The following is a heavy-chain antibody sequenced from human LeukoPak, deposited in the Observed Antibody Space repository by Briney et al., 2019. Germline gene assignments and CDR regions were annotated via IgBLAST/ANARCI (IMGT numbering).Heavy chain of an antibody. CDR1: GGSISSYY. Sequence: SETLSLTCTVSGGSISSYYWSWVRQPAGKGLEWIGRIYNSGSTNYNPSLKSRVTMSVGTSKNQFSLKLSSVTAADTAVYYCAREGQQWLAYYYYYYMDVWGKGTTVTISS. CDR2: IYNSGST. D-gene: IGHD6-19*01. V-gene: IGHV4-4*07. J-gene: IGHJ6*03. CDR3: AREGQQWLAYYYYYYMDV.